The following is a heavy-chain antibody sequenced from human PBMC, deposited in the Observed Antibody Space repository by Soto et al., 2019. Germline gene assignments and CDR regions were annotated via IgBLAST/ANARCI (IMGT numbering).Heavy chain of an antibody. Sequence: PSETLSLTCAVYGGSFSGYYWSWIRQPPGRGLEWIGEINHSGSSNYNPSLKSRVTISVDTSKNQFSLKLSSVTAADTAVYYCARGGIIMVRGRHWFDPWGQGTLVTVS. CDR1: GGSFSGYY. CDR2: INHSGSS. D-gene: IGHD3-10*01. J-gene: IGHJ5*02. CDR3: ARGGIIMVRGRHWFDP. V-gene: IGHV4-34*01.